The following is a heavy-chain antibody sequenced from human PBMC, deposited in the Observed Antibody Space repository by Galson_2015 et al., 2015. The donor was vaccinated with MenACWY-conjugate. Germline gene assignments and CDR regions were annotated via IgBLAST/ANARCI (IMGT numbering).Heavy chain of an antibody. CDR3: ARVGTWIHQYFYYMDV. V-gene: IGHV3-48*03. Sequence: SLLLSFSASCFPFPFSSFPLFLPSPGKGLEWLSYISKSGSPIYYADSVKGRFTISRDNIKKSLFLEMNSLRAGDTGVYYCARVGTWIHQYFYYMDVWGKGTTVTVSS. D-gene: IGHD5-18*01. J-gene: IGHJ6*03. CDR2: ISKSGSPI. CDR1: CFPFPFSS.